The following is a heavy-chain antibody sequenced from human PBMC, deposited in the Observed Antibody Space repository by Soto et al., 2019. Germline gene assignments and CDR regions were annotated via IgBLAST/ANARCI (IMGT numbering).Heavy chain of an antibody. Sequence: EVQLLESGGGLVQPGGSLRLSCAASGFTFSSYAMTWVRQAPGKGLEWVSVISDSDNATYYADSVKGRFTISRDASKNARYLQFNSLRADDTAVYYCAKGVSTSAASGRENWVQGTLGTVSS. CDR2: ISDSDNAT. J-gene: IGHJ1*01. V-gene: IGHV3-23*01. D-gene: IGHD1-26*01. CDR1: GFTFSSYA. CDR3: AKGVSTSAASGREN.